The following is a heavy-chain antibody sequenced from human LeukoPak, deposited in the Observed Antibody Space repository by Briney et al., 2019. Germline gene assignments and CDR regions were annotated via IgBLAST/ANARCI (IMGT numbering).Heavy chain of an antibody. D-gene: IGHD3-3*01. CDR3: ASGRWSDYFDY. Sequence: PGGSLRLSCAASGFTFSSYWMHWVRQAPGKGLVWVSRFKSDGSSTSYADSVKGRFTISRDNAKNTLYLQMNSLRAEDTAVYYCASGRWSDYFDYWGQGTLVTVSS. CDR2: FKSDGSST. J-gene: IGHJ4*02. V-gene: IGHV3-74*01. CDR1: GFTFSSYW.